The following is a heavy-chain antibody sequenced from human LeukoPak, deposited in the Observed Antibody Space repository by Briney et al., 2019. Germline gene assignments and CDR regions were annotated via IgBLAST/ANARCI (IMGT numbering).Heavy chain of an antibody. CDR3: ATGSGDYGGYLDY. V-gene: IGHV1-24*01. J-gene: IGHJ4*02. Sequence: ASVTVSFKVSGYTLTELSMHWVRQAPGNGLEWMGGFDPEDRETIYAQKFQGRVTMTEDTSTDTAYMELSSLRSEDTAVYYCATGSGDYGGYLDYWGQGTLVTVSS. CDR2: FDPEDRET. CDR1: GYTLTELS. D-gene: IGHD4-17*01.